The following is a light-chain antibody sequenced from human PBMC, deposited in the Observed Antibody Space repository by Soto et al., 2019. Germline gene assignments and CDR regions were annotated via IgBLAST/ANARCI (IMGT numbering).Light chain of an antibody. J-gene: IGKJ5*01. Sequence: DVVATQCPLSLPVTLGQAASISCRSSQSPVHRDGNTYLSWFRQRPGQSPRRLIYKVSNREAGVPDRFIGSASGTDFTLKISRVEAEDVGLYYCMQGSHWPPITFGQGTRLEIK. CDR1: QSPVHRDGNTY. CDR2: KVS. V-gene: IGKV2-30*02. CDR3: MQGSHWPPIT.